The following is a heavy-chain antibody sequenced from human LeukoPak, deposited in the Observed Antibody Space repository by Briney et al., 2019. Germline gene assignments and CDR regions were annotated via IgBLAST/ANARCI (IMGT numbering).Heavy chain of an antibody. CDR2: IYRGGSI. D-gene: IGHD7-27*01. Sequence: GGSLRLSCAASGFTVSDNFMSWVRQAPGKGLEWVSVIYRGGSIYYADSVTGRFTISRDRSKNTLYLQMNSLRAEDTAVYYCARGWGGSDFWGQGTLITVPS. CDR1: GFTVSDNF. J-gene: IGHJ4*02. V-gene: IGHV3-66*01. CDR3: ARGWGGSDF.